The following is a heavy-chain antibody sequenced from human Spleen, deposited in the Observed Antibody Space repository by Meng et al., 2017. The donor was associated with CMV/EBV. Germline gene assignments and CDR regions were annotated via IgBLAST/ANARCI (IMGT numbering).Heavy chain of an antibody. D-gene: IGHD3-10*01. CDR2: ISWNSDNI. CDR3: AKVGGPGSYYNYHYGMDV. V-gene: IGHV3-9*01. CDR1: GFIFGDYA. J-gene: IGHJ6*02. Sequence: SLKISCTASGFIFGDYAMHWVRQAPGKGLEWVSGISWNSDNIEYADSVKGRFTISRDNAKNSLYLQMDSLRAEDTAFYYCAKVGGPGSYYNYHYGMDVWGQGTTVTVSS.